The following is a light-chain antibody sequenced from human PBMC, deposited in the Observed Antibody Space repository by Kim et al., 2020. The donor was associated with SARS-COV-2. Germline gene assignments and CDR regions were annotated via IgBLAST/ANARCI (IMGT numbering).Light chain of an antibody. CDR3: QSWVSSTVV. CDR2: QDS. J-gene: IGLJ2*01. CDR1: KLGDKY. V-gene: IGLV3-1*01. Sequence: SYELTQPPSVSVSPGQTASITCSGDKLGDKYACWYQQKPGQSPVLVIYQDSKRPSGIPERFSGSNSGNTATLTISGTHAMDEADYYCQSWVSSTVVFGGG.